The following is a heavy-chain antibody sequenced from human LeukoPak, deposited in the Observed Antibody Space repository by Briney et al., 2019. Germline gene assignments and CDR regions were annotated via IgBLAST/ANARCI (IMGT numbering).Heavy chain of an antibody. CDR2: INHSGST. V-gene: IGHV4-34*01. CDR3: ARGLFDGTGSYNDY. CDR1: GGSFSGYY. J-gene: IGHJ4*02. D-gene: IGHD5-18*01. Sequence: SETLSLTCAVYGGSFSGYYWSWTRQPPGKGLEWIGEINHSGSTNYNPSLKSRVTISVDTSKNQFSLKLSSVTAADTAVYYCARGLFDGTGSYNDYWGQGTLVTVSS.